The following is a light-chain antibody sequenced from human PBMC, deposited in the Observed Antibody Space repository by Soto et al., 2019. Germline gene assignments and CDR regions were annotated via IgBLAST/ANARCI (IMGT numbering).Light chain of an antibody. V-gene: IGKV1-27*01. J-gene: IGKJ4*01. CDR1: QAISSY. Sequence: DIQLTQSPSSLSASVGDRVTITCRASQAISSYLAWYQQKPGKVPELLIYATSALQSGAPSRFSYGGSGTDFTLTSSSLHPEDCATYYCHKDNHAPIFGGGTKLEIK. CDR2: ATS. CDR3: HKDNHAPI.